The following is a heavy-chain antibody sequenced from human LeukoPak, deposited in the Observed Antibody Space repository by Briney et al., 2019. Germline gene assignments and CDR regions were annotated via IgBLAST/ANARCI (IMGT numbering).Heavy chain of an antibody. CDR3: ARNLPAADY. Sequence: GGSLRLSCAASGFTFNNFAMAWVRQAPGKGLEWLSTISGSGGGTFYADSVKGRFTTSRDNSKNTPYLQMNSLRAEDTAVYYCARNLPAADYWGQGTLVTVSS. D-gene: IGHD2-2*01. J-gene: IGHJ4*02. V-gene: IGHV3-23*01. CDR2: ISGSGGGT. CDR1: GFTFNNFA.